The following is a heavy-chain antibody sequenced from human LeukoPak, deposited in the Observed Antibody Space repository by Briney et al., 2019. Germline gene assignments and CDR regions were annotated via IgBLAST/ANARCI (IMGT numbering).Heavy chain of an antibody. CDR3: TRRTTAYYYYGMDV. V-gene: IGHV3-73*01. CDR1: GFTFSGSA. J-gene: IGHJ6*04. D-gene: IGHD2/OR15-2a*01. Sequence: GGSLKLSCAASGFTFSGSAMHWVRQAPGKGLEWVGRIRSKANSYATAYAASVKGRFTISRDDSKNTAYLQMNSLKTEDTAVYYCTRRTTAYYYYGMDVWGKGTTVTVSS. CDR2: IRSKANSYAT.